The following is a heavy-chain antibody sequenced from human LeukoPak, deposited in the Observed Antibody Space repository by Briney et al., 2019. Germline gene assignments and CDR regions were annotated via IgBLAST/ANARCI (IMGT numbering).Heavy chain of an antibody. CDR1: EFSVGSNY. CDR3: AKDGIAAAGKGDY. J-gene: IGHJ4*02. Sequence: GGSLRLSCAASEFSVGSNYMTWVRQAPGKGLEWVSLIYSGGSTYYADSVKGRFTISRDNSKNTLYLQMNSLRAEDTAVYYCAKDGIAAAGKGDYWGQGTLVTVSS. V-gene: IGHV3-66*02. D-gene: IGHD6-13*01. CDR2: IYSGGST.